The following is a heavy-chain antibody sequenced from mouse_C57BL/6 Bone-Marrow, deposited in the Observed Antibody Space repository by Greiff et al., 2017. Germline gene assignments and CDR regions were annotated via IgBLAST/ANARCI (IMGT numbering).Heavy chain of an antibody. J-gene: IGHJ2*01. CDR1: GYTFTSYG. V-gene: IGHV1-81*01. Sequence: VQLQQSGAELVRPGASVKLSCKASGYTFTSYGISWVKQRPGQGLEWIGEIYPRSGNTYYNEKFKGKATLTADKSSSTAYMELRSLTSEDSAVYFCASCLSYYDYVADFDYWGQGTTLTVSS. CDR3: ASCLSYYDYVADFDY. D-gene: IGHD2-4*01. CDR2: IYPRSGNT.